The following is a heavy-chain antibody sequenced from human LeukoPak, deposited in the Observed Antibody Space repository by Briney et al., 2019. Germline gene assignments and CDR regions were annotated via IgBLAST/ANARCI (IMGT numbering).Heavy chain of an antibody. CDR2: ISGSGGST. D-gene: IGHD6-6*01. Sequence: GGSLRLSCAASGFTFSSYAMSWVRQAPGKGLGWVSAISGSGGSTDYADSVKGRFTISRDNSKNTLYLQMNSLRAEDTAVYCCAKGQQLVRDWGQGTLVTVSS. J-gene: IGHJ4*02. CDR1: GFTFSSYA. CDR3: AKGQQLVRD. V-gene: IGHV3-23*01.